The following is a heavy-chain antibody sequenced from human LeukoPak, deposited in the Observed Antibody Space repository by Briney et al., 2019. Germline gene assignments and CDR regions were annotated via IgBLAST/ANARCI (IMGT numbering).Heavy chain of an antibody. J-gene: IGHJ4*02. V-gene: IGHV3-30-3*01. CDR3: ASGTYFDY. D-gene: IGHD1-7*01. CDR2: ISYDGSNK. Sequence: GGSLRLSCATSGFTFSSYAMHWVRQAPGKGLEWVAVISYDGSNKYYADSVKGRFTISRDNSKNTLYLQMNSLRAEDTAVYYCASGTYFDYWGQGTLVTVSS. CDR1: GFTFSSYA.